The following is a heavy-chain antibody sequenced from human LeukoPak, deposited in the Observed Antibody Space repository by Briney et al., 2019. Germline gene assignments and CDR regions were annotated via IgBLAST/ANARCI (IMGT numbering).Heavy chain of an antibody. J-gene: IGHJ6*03. CDR1: GYTFTSYG. CDR2: ISAYNGNT. Sequence: ASVKVSCKATGYTFTSYGISWVRQAPGQGLEWMGWISAYNGNTNYAQKLQGRVTMTTDTSTSTAYMELRSLRSDDTAVYYCARDPLDIVVVPAAIPYYMDVWGKGTTVTVSS. D-gene: IGHD2-2*02. CDR3: ARDPLDIVVVPAAIPYYMDV. V-gene: IGHV1-18*01.